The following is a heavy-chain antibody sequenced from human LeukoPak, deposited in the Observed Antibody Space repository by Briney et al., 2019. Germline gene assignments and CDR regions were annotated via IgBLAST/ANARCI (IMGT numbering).Heavy chain of an antibody. D-gene: IGHD3-16*01. CDR3: ARGWGYFDY. V-gene: IGHV4-59*01. J-gene: IGHJ4*02. Sequence: PSETLSLTCTVSGGSISTYYWSCIRQPPGKGLEWIGYIYYSGSTNYSPSLKSRVTISVDTSKNQFSLNLSSVTAADTAVYYCARGWGYFDYWGRGTLVTVSS. CDR2: IYYSGST. CDR1: GGSISTYY.